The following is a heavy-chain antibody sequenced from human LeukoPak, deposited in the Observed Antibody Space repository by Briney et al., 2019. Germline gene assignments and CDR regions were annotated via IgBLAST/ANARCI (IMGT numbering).Heavy chain of an antibody. V-gene: IGHV4-4*07. CDR2: IYTSGST. CDR3: ARDQGYGNGHYFDY. D-gene: IGHD2-15*01. CDR1: GGSISSYW. J-gene: IGHJ4*02. Sequence: SETLSLTCTVSGGSISSYWWSWIRQPAGKGLEWIGRIYTSGSTYYNPSLESRVTMSVDTSKNQFSLTLSSVTAADTAVYFCARDQGYGNGHYFDYWGEETLVTVPS.